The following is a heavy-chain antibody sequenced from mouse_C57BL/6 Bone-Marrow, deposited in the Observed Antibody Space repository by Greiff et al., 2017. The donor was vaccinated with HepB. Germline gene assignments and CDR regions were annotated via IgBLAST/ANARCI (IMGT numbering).Heavy chain of an antibody. CDR2: INPYNGGT. CDR3: ARGDYDYSWFAY. J-gene: IGHJ3*01. D-gene: IGHD2-4*01. CDR1: GYTFTDYY. Sequence: EVKLMESGPVLVKPGASVKMSCKASGYTFTDYYMNWVKQSHGKSLEWIGVINPYNGGTSYNQKFQGKATLTVDKSSSTAYMELNSLTSKDSSFYYCARGDYDYSWFAYWGQGTLVTVSA. V-gene: IGHV1-19*01.